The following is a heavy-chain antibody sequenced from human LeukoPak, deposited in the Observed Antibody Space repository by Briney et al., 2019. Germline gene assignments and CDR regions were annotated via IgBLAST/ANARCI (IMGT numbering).Heavy chain of an antibody. CDR3: AREDPYYYYYGMDV. CDR2: INHSGST. V-gene: IGHV4-34*01. Sequence: ETLSLTXAVYGGSFXGYYWSWIRQPPGKGLEWIGEINHSGSTNYNPSLKSRVTISVDTSKNQFSLKLSSVTAADTAVYYCAREDPYYYYYGMDVWGQGTTVTVSS. J-gene: IGHJ6*02. CDR1: GGSFXGYY.